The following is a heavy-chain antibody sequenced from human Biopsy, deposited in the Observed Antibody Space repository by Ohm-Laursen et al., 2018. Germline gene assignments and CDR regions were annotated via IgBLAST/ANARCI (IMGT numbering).Heavy chain of an antibody. D-gene: IGHD3-22*01. CDR2: VYYTGST. CDR1: GDSISSYY. CDR3: ARDRGYYSDRTVPGYFDL. J-gene: IGHJ2*01. Sequence: GTLPLTCPVSGDSISSYYWSWIRQPPGKGLQWIGYVYYTGSTDYNPSLQSRVTISVDTSKNHFSLRLRSVTPADTAIYYCARDRGYYSDRTVPGYFDLWGRGTLVTVSS. V-gene: IGHV4-59*01.